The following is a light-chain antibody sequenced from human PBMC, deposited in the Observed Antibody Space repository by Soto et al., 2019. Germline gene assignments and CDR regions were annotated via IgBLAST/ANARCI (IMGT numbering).Light chain of an antibody. V-gene: IGKV3-20*01. Sequence: EIVLTQSPGTLSLSPGERATHSCRASQSVSSSYLAWYQQKPGQAPRLLIYGASSRATGIPDRFSGSGSGTDFTLTISRLEPEDFAVYYCQQLWTFGQGTKVDIK. J-gene: IGKJ1*01. CDR2: GAS. CDR3: QQLWT. CDR1: QSVSSSY.